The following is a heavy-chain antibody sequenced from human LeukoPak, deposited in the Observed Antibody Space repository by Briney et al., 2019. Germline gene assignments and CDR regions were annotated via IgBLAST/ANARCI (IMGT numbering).Heavy chain of an antibody. CDR3: ARGKSSGWTLDY. CDR1: GGSFSGYY. V-gene: IGHV4-34*01. CDR2: INHSGST. Sequence: SETLSLTCAVYGGSFSGYYWTWIRQPPGKGLEWIGEINHSGSTNYNPSLKSRVTISVDTSKNQFSLKLSSVTAADTAVYYCARGKSSGWTLDYWGQGTLVTVSS. J-gene: IGHJ4*02. D-gene: IGHD6-19*01.